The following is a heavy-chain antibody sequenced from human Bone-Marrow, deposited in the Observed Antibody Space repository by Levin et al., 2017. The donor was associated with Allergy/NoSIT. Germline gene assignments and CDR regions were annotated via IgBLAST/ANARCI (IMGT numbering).Heavy chain of an antibody. CDR2: IYYSGST. D-gene: IGHD6-13*01. Sequence: SETLSLTCTVSGGSISSGGYYWSWIRQHPGKGLEWIGYIYYSGSTYYNPSLKSRVTISVDTSKNQFSLKLSSVTAADTAVYYCARSFRDSSWYKVEDDWFDPWGQGTLVTVSS. V-gene: IGHV4-31*03. J-gene: IGHJ5*02. CDR1: GGSISSGGYY. CDR3: ARSFRDSSWYKVEDDWFDP.